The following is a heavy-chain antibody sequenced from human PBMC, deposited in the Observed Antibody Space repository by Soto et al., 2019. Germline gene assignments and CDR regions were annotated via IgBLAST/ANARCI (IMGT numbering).Heavy chain of an antibody. D-gene: IGHD6-19*01. CDR1: GLIFSNYA. J-gene: IGHJ5*02. V-gene: IGHV3-23*01. CDR2: ISGPGGST. CDR3: ARDERIAVAGTDT. Sequence: EVQLLESGGGLVQPGGSLRLSCEASGLIFSNYAMTWVRQAAGQGLEWVSSISGPGGSTYYADSVQGRFTISRDNSKNTLFLQMHSLRADDTALYFCARDERIAVAGTDTWGQGILVTVTS.